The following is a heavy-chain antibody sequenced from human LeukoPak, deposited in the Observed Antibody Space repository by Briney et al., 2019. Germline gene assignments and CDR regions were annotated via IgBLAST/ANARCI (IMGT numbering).Heavy chain of an antibody. CDR1: GYTFTSYY. CDR2: INPSGGGT. D-gene: IGHD6-13*01. CDR3: ARDIGQQLVRPYYYGMDV. V-gene: IGHV1-46*01. J-gene: IGHJ6*04. Sequence: PVASVKVSCKASGYTFTSYYMHWVRPAPGQGLEWMGIINPSGGGTSYAQKFQGRVTMTRDTSTSTVYMELSSLRSEDTAVYYCARDIGQQLVRPYYYGMDVWGKGTTVTVSS.